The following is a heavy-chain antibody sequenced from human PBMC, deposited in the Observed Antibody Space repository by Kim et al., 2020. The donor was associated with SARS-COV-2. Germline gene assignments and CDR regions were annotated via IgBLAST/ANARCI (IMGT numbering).Heavy chain of an antibody. CDR2: MTGSGSI. CDR1: GFPFSRYP. Sequence: PGGSLRLSCEASGFPFSRYPMSWVRQAPGEGLEWVSTMTGSGSIYDADSVKGRFTMSRDNSKNTLDLQMNSLRAEDTATYYCVKSGCGYSGYDLACYYGMDVWGQGTTVTVSS. D-gene: IGHD5-12*01. J-gene: IGHJ6*02. V-gene: IGHV3-23*01. CDR3: VKSGCGYSGYDLACYYGMDV.